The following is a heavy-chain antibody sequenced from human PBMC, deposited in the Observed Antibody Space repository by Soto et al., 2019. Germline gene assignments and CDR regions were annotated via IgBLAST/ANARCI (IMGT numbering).Heavy chain of an antibody. Sequence: PSETLSLTCAVYGGSFSGYSSSWIRQPPANGLEWMWEINHRGSTNYNPSLKSRVTISVHTSKNQFSLKLSSAAAADTAVYYCARGFWLRDWRKGTMVTVAS. CDR2: INHRGST. D-gene: IGHD3-3*01. J-gene: IGHJ6*04. CDR3: ARGFWLRD. CDR1: GGSFSGYS. V-gene: IGHV4-34*01.